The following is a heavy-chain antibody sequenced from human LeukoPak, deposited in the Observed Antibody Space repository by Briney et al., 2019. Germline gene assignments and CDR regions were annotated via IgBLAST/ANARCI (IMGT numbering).Heavy chain of an antibody. CDR3: ARIRGDYYLDY. Sequence: PGGSLRLSCAASGFIFSSYWMTWVRQAPGKGLEWVANIKQAGSENSYVDSVKGRFTISRDNAKNSLYLQINGLRAEDTAVYYCARIRGDYYLDYWGQGTLVSVSS. CDR1: GFIFSSYW. J-gene: IGHJ4*02. D-gene: IGHD3-16*01. CDR2: IKQAGSEN. V-gene: IGHV3-7*01.